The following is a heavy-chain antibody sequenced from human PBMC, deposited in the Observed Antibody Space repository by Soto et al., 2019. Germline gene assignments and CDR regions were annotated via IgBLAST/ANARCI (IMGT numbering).Heavy chain of an antibody. Sequence: PWGCLRLCCAASRFPFSIYNMNWFLQAPGKGLEWVAYISGRSTTTHFADSVRGRFTISRDDGKDSVYLQMNSLRAEDTAVYYCVRDGILSASMGSGYYYYLDVWGKGTMVTVSS. CDR2: ISGRSTTT. CDR1: RFPFSIYN. D-gene: IGHD1-26*01. CDR3: VRDGILSASMGSGYYYYLDV. J-gene: IGHJ6*03. V-gene: IGHV3-48*01.